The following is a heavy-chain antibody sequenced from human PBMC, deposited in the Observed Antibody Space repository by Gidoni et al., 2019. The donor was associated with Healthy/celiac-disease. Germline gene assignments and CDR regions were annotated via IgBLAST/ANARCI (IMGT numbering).Heavy chain of an antibody. J-gene: IGHJ6*02. V-gene: IGHV4-34*01. CDR1: GGSFSGYY. Sequence: QVQLQQWGAGLLKPSETLSLTCAVYGGSFSGYYWSWIRQPPGKGLEWIGEINHSGSTNYNPSLKSRVTISVDTSKNQFSLKLSSVTAADTAVYYCARGRALRYFDWLPSYYYYGMDVWGQGTTVTVSS. D-gene: IGHD3-9*01. CDR2: INHSGST. CDR3: ARGRALRYFDWLPSYYYYGMDV.